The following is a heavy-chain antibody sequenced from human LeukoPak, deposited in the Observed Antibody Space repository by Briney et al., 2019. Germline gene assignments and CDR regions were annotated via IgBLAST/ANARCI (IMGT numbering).Heavy chain of an antibody. V-gene: IGHV4-4*02. J-gene: IGHJ4*02. CDR1: GGSISSSNW. Sequence: SETLSLTCAVSGGSISSSNWWSWVRQPPGKGLEWIGEIYHSGSTNYNPSLKSRVTISVDKSKNQFSLKLSSVTAADTAVYYCARVGGYDRHGLDYWGQGTLVTVSS. CDR3: ARVGGYDRHGLDY. D-gene: IGHD5-12*01. CDR2: IYHSGST.